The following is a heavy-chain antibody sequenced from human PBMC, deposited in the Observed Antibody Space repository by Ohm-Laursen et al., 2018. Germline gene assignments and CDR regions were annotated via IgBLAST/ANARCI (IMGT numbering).Heavy chain of an antibody. J-gene: IGHJ4*02. D-gene: IGHD3-22*01. V-gene: IGHV3-23*01. CDR3: AKGDVYYYDSSGCSFGY. Sequence: SLRLSCAASGFTFSSYAMSWVRQAPGKGLEWVSAISGSGGSTYYADSVKGRFTISRDNSKNTLYLQMNSLRAEDTAVYYCAKGDVYYYDSSGCSFGYWGQGTLVTVSS. CDR1: GFTFSSYA. CDR2: ISGSGGST.